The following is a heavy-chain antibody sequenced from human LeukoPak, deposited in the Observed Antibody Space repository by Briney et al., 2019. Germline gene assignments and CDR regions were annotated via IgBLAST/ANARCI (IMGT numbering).Heavy chain of an antibody. J-gene: IGHJ4*02. CDR1: GFTFDDYA. CDR3: TRNTVTVHFDY. CDR2: IRSKAFGGTP. V-gene: IGHV3-49*03. D-gene: IGHD4-17*01. Sequence: GGSLRLPCSASGFTFDDYAVSWFRQAPGKGLEWVGFIRSKAFGGTPEYAASVRGRFTISRDDSKSIAYLQMNSLKTEDTAVYYCTRNTVTVHFDYWSQGTLVTVSS.